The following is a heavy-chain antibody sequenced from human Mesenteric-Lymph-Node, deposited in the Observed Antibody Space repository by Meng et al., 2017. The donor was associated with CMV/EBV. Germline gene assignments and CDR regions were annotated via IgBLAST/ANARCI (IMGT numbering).Heavy chain of an antibody. D-gene: IGHD2-15*01. CDR1: GCSRSTSGVG. CDR2: IYWDDDK. V-gene: IGHV2-5*02. J-gene: IGHJ4*02. CDR3: AHRGQLATDDY. Sequence: CTISGCSRSTSGVGGDWNRQPPGKALEWRSIIYWDDDKRYSPSLKSRLTITKDTSKNQVVLTMTNMDPVDTATYYCAHRGQLATDDYWGQGTLVTVSS.